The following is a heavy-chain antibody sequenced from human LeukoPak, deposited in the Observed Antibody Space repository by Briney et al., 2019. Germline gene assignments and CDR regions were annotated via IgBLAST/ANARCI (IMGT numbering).Heavy chain of an antibody. J-gene: IGHJ4*02. Sequence: GGSLRLSCAASGFTLRSYSMSWVRQAPGKGLEWVSSINWGSNHIYYADAVKGRFTISRDNAKNSLYLQMNSLRAEDTAVYYCARGYCSSTSCFIDYWGQGTLVTVSS. CDR2: INWGSNHI. V-gene: IGHV3-21*01. D-gene: IGHD2-2*01. CDR3: ARGYCSSTSCFIDY. CDR1: GFTLRSYS.